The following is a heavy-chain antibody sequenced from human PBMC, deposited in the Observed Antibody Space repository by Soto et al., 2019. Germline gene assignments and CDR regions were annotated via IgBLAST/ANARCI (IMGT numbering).Heavy chain of an antibody. CDR1: GYTITSYA. CDR2: INAGNGNT. D-gene: IGHD6-19*01. J-gene: IGHJ3*02. V-gene: IGHV1-3*01. Sequence: GASVKVSCTASGYTITSYAMHWMRQAPGQRLEWMGWINAGNGNTKYSQKFQGRVTITRDTSASTAYMELSSLRSEDTAVYYCARPPHKASWLIPRAFDIWGQGTMVTVSS. CDR3: ARPPHKASWLIPRAFDI.